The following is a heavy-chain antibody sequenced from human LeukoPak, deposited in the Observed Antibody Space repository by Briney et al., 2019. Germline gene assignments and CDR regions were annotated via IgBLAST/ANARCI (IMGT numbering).Heavy chain of an antibody. CDR3: ARDFTDSGSSLVYYYYYYMDV. CDR2: IYHSGST. V-gene: IGHV4-4*02. Sequence: SETLSLTCAVSGGSISSSNWWSWVRQPPGKGLEWIGEIYHSGSTNYNPSLKSRVTMSVDTSKNQFSLKLSSVTAADTAVYYCARDFTDSGSSLVYYYYYYMDVWGKGTTVTVSS. J-gene: IGHJ6*03. D-gene: IGHD1-26*01. CDR1: GGSISSSNW.